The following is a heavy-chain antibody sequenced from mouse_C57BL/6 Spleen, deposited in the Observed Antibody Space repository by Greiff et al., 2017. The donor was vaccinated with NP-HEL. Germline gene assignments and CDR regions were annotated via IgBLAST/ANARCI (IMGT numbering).Heavy chain of an antibody. CDR2: ISSGSSTI. J-gene: IGHJ2*01. CDR3: ARESLRSFDY. Sequence: DVMLVASGGGLVKPGGSLKLSCAASGFTFSDYGMHWVRQAPEKGLEWVAYISSGSSTIYYADTVKGRVTISRDKAKNTLFLQMTSLRSEDTAMYYCARESLRSFDYWGQGTTLTVSS. D-gene: IGHD1-1*01. CDR1: GFTFSDYG. V-gene: IGHV5-17*01.